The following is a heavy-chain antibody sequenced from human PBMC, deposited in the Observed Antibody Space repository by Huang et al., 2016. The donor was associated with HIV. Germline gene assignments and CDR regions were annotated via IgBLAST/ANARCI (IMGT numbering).Heavy chain of an antibody. CDR3: AAHGRIVGIPAAPLRFDP. V-gene: IGHV4-39*01. J-gene: IGHJ5*02. CDR1: GGSISSSSYY. D-gene: IGHD6-13*01. CDR2: SYHSGTT. Sequence: QLQLQESGPGLVKPSETLSLTCTVSGGSISSSSYYWGWIRQPPGKGLEWIGSSYHSGTTYYHPYLKCAVTISVDTSRTQFSLKLGSVTAADTAVYYCAAHGRIVGIPAAPLRFDPWGQGTLVTVSS.